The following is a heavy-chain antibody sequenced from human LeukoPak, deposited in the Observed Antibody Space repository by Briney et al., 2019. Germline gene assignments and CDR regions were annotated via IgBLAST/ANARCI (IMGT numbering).Heavy chain of an antibody. J-gene: IGHJ4*02. CDR3: ARDNGVLRFLEWLSLDY. V-gene: IGHV3-30*03. D-gene: IGHD3-3*01. CDR2: ISYDGSNK. CDR1: GFTFSSYW. Sequence: GGSLRLSCAASGFTFSSYWMHWVRQAPGKGLEWVAVISYDGSNKYYADSVKGRFTISRDNSKNTLYLQMNSLRAEDTAVYYCARDNGVLRFLEWLSLDYWGQGTLVTVSS.